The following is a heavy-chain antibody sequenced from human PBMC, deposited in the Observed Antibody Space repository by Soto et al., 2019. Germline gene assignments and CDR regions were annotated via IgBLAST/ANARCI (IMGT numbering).Heavy chain of an antibody. Sequence: PGGSLRLSCAASGFTFSSYGMSWVRQAPGKGLEWVSAISGSGGSTYYADSVKGRFTISRDNSKNTLYLQMNSLRAEDTAVYYCAKEPIAVAGTYYGMDVWGQGTTVTVSS. CDR3: AKEPIAVAGTYYGMDV. J-gene: IGHJ6*02. CDR1: GFTFSSYG. D-gene: IGHD6-19*01. CDR2: ISGSGGST. V-gene: IGHV3-23*01.